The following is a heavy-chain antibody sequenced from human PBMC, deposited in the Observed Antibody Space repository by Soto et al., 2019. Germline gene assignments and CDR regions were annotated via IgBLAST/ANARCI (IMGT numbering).Heavy chain of an antibody. Sequence: GASVKVSCKASGYTFTSYDISWVRQAPGQGLEWMGWISAYNGNTNYAQKLQGRVTATTDTSTSTAYMELRSLRSDDTAVYYCARALQFGVYYYGMDVWGQGTTVTVSS. D-gene: IGHD4-4*01. CDR3: ARALQFGVYYYGMDV. CDR1: GYTFTSYD. V-gene: IGHV1-18*01. CDR2: ISAYNGNT. J-gene: IGHJ6*02.